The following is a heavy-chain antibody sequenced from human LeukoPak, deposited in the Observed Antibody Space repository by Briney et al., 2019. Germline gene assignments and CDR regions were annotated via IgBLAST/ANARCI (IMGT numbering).Heavy chain of an antibody. CDR3: VKDPGYSGYDWGYFDY. Sequence: PGGSLRLSCSASGFTFSSYAMHWVRQAPGKGLKYVSAISSNGGSTYYADSVKGRFTISRDNSKNTLYLQMSSLRAEDTAVYYCVKDPGYSGYDWGYFDYWGQGTLVTVSS. CDR2: ISSNGGST. J-gene: IGHJ4*02. CDR1: GFTFSSYA. V-gene: IGHV3-64D*09. D-gene: IGHD5-12*01.